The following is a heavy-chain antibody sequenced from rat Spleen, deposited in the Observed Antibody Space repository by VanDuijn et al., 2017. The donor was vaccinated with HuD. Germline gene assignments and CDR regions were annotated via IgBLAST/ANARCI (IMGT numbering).Heavy chain of an antibody. D-gene: IGHD1-4*01. CDR1: GFTFSDYA. CDR2: ISYEGSIT. CDR3: TTGTTRVPYDY. J-gene: IGHJ2*01. V-gene: IGHV5-7*01. Sequence: EVQLVESGGGLVQPGKSLQLSCAASGFTFSDYAMAWVRQAPKKGLEWVATISYEGSITYYRDSVKGRFTISRDNAKSSLYLQMDSLRSEDTATYYCTTGTTRVPYDYWGQGVMVTVSS.